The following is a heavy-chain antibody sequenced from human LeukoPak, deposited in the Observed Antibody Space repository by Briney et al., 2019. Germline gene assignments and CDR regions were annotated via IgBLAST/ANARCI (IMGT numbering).Heavy chain of an antibody. CDR3: ARDRASYGDYVFDY. Sequence: GGSLRLSCAASGFTFSSYSMNWVRQAPGKGLEWVSSISSSSSYIYYADSVKGRFTIPRDNAKNSLYLQMNSLRAEDTAVYYCARDRASYGDYVFDYWGQGTLVTVSS. CDR2: ISSSSSYI. V-gene: IGHV3-21*01. CDR1: GFTFSSYS. D-gene: IGHD4-17*01. J-gene: IGHJ4*02.